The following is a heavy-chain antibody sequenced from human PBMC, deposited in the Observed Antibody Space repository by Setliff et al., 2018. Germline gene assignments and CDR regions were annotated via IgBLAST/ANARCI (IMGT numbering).Heavy chain of an antibody. D-gene: IGHD3-10*01. Sequence: ASVKVSCKASGYTFTDFGVSWVRQAPGQGLEWVGWISPYNGNTYYAPKFQGTAIXXTDTATTIAYLELRSLRSDDTAVYFCSRLVRFCTRTVCQRLSGDDYWGQGTLVTVSS. CDR1: GYTFTDFG. CDR2: ISPYNGNT. V-gene: IGHV1-18*01. CDR3: SRLVRFCTRTVCQRLSGDDY. J-gene: IGHJ4*02.